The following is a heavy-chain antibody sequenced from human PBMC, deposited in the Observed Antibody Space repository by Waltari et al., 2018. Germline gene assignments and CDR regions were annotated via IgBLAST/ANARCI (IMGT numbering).Heavy chain of an antibody. CDR2: IYYSGST. Sequence: QLQLQESGPGLVKPSETLSLTCTVSGGSISSSSYYWGWLRQPPGKGLEWIGSIYYSGSTYYNPSLKSRVTISVDTSKNQFSLKLSSVTAADTAVYYCARDVDTMIVRYPSSFNWFDPWGQGTLVTVSS. CDR1: GGSISSSSYY. D-gene: IGHD3-22*01. J-gene: IGHJ5*02. CDR3: ARDVDTMIVRYPSSFNWFDP. V-gene: IGHV4-39*07.